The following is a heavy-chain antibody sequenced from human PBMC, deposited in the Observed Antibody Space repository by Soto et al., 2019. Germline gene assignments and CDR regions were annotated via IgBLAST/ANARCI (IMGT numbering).Heavy chain of an antibody. D-gene: IGHD5-18*01. CDR2: ISGSDGRT. CDR1: GFTFSSYA. CDR3: AKGVSQYTPLALFDY. V-gene: IGHV3-23*01. J-gene: IGHJ4*02. Sequence: GSLRLSCAASGFTFSSYAMSWVRQAPGKGLEWVPTISGSDGRTYSTDSVKGRFTISRDNSRNTAYLQMNSLRVEDTAVYYCAKGVSQYTPLALFDYWGRGTLVTVSS.